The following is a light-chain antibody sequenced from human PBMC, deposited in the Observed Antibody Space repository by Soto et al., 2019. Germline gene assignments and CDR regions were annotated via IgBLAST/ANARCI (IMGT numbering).Light chain of an antibody. CDR1: SSNIGSNT. V-gene: IGLV1-44*01. CDR2: ANN. Sequence: QPVLTQPPSASGTPGQRVTISRSGSSSNIGSNTVNWYQQLPGTAPKLLIHANNQRPSGVPDRFSGSKSGTSASLAISWLQSEEADYYCAAWDDNLNGYVFGTGTKLTVL. J-gene: IGLJ1*01. CDR3: AAWDDNLNGYV.